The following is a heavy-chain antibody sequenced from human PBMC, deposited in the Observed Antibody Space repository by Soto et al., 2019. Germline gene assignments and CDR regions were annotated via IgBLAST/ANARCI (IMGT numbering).Heavy chain of an antibody. D-gene: IGHD2-2*01. CDR3: ARVASPGVPAALDY. CDR1: GFTFSSYG. J-gene: IGHJ4*02. V-gene: IGHV3-33*01. Sequence: GGSLRLSCAASGFTFSSYGMHWVRQAPGKGLEWVAVIWYDGSNKYYADSVKGRFTISRDNSKNTLYLQMNSLRAEDTAVYYCARVASPGVPAALDYWGQGTLVTSPQ. CDR2: IWYDGSNK.